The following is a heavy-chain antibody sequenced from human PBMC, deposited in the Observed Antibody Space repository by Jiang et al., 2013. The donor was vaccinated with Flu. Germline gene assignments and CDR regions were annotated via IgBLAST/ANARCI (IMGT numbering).Heavy chain of an antibody. Sequence: PGLVKPSETLSLTCTVSGGSISSSSYYWGWIRQPPGKGLEWIGSIYYSGSTYYNPSLKSRVTISVDTSKNQFSLKLSSVTAADTAVYYCHVVVITQSAFDIWGQGTMVTVSS. CDR1: GGSISSSSYY. D-gene: IGHD3-22*01. CDR2: IYYSGST. J-gene: IGHJ3*02. V-gene: IGHV4-39*01. CDR3: HVVVITQSAFDI.